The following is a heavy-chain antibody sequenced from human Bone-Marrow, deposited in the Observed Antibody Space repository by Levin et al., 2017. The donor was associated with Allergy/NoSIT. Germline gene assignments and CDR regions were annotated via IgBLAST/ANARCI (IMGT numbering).Heavy chain of an antibody. Sequence: SETLSLTCAVYGGSFSGYYWSWIRQPPGKGLEWIGEINHSGSTNYNPSLKSRVTISVDTSKNQFSLKLSSVTAADTAVYYCARKRYSSSWYKGWFDPWGQGTLVTVSS. CDR3: ARKRYSSSWYKGWFDP. D-gene: IGHD6-13*01. CDR2: INHSGST. CDR1: GGSFSGYY. V-gene: IGHV4-34*01. J-gene: IGHJ5*02.